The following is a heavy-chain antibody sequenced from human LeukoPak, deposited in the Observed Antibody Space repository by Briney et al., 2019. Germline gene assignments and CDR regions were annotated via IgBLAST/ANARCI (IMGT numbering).Heavy chain of an antibody. V-gene: IGHV3-7*01. CDR1: GFTFNNYL. Sequence: GGSLRLSCAASGFTFNNYLMSWVRQAPGKGVELVANIKQDGSERYYVESVKGRFTISRDSAKNLLHLQMNRLRAEDTAVYYCARPAYCGADCYYYFDFWGQGTLVTVSS. J-gene: IGHJ4*02. CDR3: ARPAYCGADCYYYFDF. CDR2: IKQDGSER. D-gene: IGHD2-21*02.